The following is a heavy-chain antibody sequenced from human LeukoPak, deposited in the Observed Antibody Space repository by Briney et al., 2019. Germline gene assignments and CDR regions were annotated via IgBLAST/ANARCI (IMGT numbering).Heavy chain of an antibody. Sequence: GRSLRLSCAASGFTFDDYAMHWVRHAPGKGLEWVSGISWNSGSMGYADSVKGRFTISRDNAKNSLYLQMNSLRAEDTALYYCAKDVVAYYGMDVWGQGTTVTVSS. J-gene: IGHJ6*02. D-gene: IGHD2-21*01. CDR2: ISWNSGSM. CDR3: AKDVVAYYGMDV. V-gene: IGHV3-9*01. CDR1: GFTFDDYA.